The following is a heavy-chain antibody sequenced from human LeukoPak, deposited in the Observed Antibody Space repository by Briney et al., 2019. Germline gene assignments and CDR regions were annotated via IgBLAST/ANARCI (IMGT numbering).Heavy chain of an antibody. CDR1: GGSISSYY. V-gene: IGHV4-59*12. CDR2: IYYSGST. D-gene: IGHD3-3*01. J-gene: IGHJ5*02. Sequence: PSETLSLTCTVSGGSISSYYWSWIRQPPGKGREGIGYIYYSGSTNFNPSLKSRVTISVETSKNQFSLKRSSVTAAETAVSYCASAYYDFWSGSIFGWFDPWGQGTLVTVSS. CDR3: ASAYYDFWSGSIFGWFDP.